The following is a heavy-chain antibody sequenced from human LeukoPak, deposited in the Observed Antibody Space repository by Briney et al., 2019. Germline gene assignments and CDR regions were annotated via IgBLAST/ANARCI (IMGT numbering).Heavy chain of an antibody. V-gene: IGHV4-30-2*01. Sequence: SETLSLTCAVSGGSISSGGYSWSWIRQPPGKGLEWIGYIYHSGSTNYNPSLKSRVTISVDTSKNQFSLKLSSVTAADTAVYYCARLGGIWDPEDVVHIWGQGTMVTVSS. J-gene: IGHJ3*02. CDR2: IYHSGST. D-gene: IGHD2-21*01. CDR3: ARLGGIWDPEDVVHI. CDR1: GGSISSGGYS.